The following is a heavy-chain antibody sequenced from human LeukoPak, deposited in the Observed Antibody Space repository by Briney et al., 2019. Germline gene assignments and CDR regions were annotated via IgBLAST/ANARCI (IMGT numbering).Heavy chain of an antibody. D-gene: IGHD3-9*01. CDR1: GGSFSSYY. CDR3: ARSTKGNYDILTGYYLGTEDAFDI. CDR2: IYYSGST. Sequence: SETLSLTCAVYGGSFSSYYWGWIRQPPGKGLEWIGSIYYSGSTYYNPSLKSRVTISVDTSKNQFSLKLSSVTAADTAVYYCARSTKGNYDILTGYYLGTEDAFDIWGQGTMVTVSS. V-gene: IGHV4-39*07. J-gene: IGHJ3*02.